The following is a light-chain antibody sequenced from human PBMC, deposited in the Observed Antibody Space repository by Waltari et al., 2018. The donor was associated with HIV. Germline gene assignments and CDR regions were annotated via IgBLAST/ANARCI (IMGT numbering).Light chain of an antibody. Sequence: SYELTQPPSVSVSPGQTARLTCSGDALPKKYAYWYQQKSGQAPVLVIYEDSKRPSGIPERFSGSSSGTMATLTISGAQVEDEADYYCYSTDSSGNHVVCGGGTKLTVL. CDR1: ALPKKY. CDR2: EDS. CDR3: YSTDSSGNHVV. J-gene: IGLJ2*01. V-gene: IGLV3-10*01.